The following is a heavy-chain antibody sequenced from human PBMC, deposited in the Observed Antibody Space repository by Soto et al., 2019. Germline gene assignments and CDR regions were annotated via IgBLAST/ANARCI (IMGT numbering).Heavy chain of an antibody. D-gene: IGHD3-16*01. CDR3: ARPWGQLSTYYDGMDT. CDR1: GFTFRNYA. V-gene: IGHV3-30-3*01. Sequence: QVHLVESGGGVVQPGRSLTLSCAASGFTFRNYAMHWVRQAPGKGLEWVATISYDGDNKYYTDSVKGPFTISRDNSKNTLYLQMNCLRPADTAVYYCARPWGQLSTYYDGMDTWGQGTTVTVSS. J-gene: IGHJ6*02. CDR2: ISYDGDNK.